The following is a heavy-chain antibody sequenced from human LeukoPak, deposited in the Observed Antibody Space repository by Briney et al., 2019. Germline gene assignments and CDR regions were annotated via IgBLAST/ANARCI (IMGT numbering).Heavy chain of an antibody. D-gene: IGHD6-13*01. Sequence: PGGSLRLSCAASGFTFSSYSMNWVRQAPGKGLEWDSSISSSTSYIYYADSVKGRFTISRDNAKNSLYLQMNSLRAEDTAVYHCARDGSSSWYRPPYYFDYWGQGTLVTVSS. CDR1: GFTFSSYS. CDR2: ISSSTSYI. CDR3: ARDGSSSWYRPPYYFDY. V-gene: IGHV3-21*01. J-gene: IGHJ4*02.